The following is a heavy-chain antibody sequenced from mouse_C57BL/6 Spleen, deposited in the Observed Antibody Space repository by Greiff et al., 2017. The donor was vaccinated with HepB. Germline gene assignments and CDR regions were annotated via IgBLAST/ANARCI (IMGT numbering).Heavy chain of an antibody. Sequence: QVQLQQPGAELVKPGASVKLSCKASGYTFTSYWMHWVKQRPGQGLEWIGMIHPNSGSTNYNEKFKSKATLTVDKSSSTAYMQLSSLTSEDSAVYYCARTAITTVVATPFYYYAMDYCGQGTSVTVSS. CDR2: IHPNSGST. CDR3: ARTAITTVVATPFYYYAMDY. J-gene: IGHJ4*01. D-gene: IGHD1-1*01. CDR1: GYTFTSYW. V-gene: IGHV1-64*01.